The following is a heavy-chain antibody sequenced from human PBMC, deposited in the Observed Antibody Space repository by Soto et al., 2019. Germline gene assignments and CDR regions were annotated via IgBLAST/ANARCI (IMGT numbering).Heavy chain of an antibody. D-gene: IGHD2-2*01. CDR2: INLNSGGT. J-gene: IGHJ6*02. Sequence: ASVKVSCTASGYTFTDYYMHWVRQAPGQGLEWMGWINLNSGGTQYAQNFQGWVTMTRDTSISTAYMEVSRLRSDDTAVYYCARDSGGAIVVVPAAYGMDVWGQGTTVTVSS. CDR3: ARDSGGAIVVVPAAYGMDV. V-gene: IGHV1-2*04. CDR1: GYTFTDYY.